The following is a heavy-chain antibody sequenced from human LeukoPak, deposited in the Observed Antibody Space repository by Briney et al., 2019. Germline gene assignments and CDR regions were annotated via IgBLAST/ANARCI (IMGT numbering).Heavy chain of an antibody. D-gene: IGHD6-19*01. CDR3: ARGTRGWYYFDY. Sequence: SETLSLTCTVSGGSISSYYWSWIRQPPGKGLEWIGYIYYSGSTNYNPSLKSRVTISVDTSKNQFSLKLSSVTAADTAVYYCARGTRGWYYFDYWGQGTLVTVSS. CDR2: IYYSGST. V-gene: IGHV4-59*01. J-gene: IGHJ4*02. CDR1: GGSISSYY.